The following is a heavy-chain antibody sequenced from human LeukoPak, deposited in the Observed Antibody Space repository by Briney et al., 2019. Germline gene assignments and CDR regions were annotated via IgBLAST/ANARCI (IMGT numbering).Heavy chain of an antibody. Sequence: ASVKVSCKASGYTFTDYYMHWVRQAPGQGLEGMGWVNPNSGDTNYVHKFQGRVTMTSDTSISTAYMDLSRVRSDDTAVYYCALLFSSTWYRFDSWGQGTLVTVSS. J-gene: IGHJ4*02. D-gene: IGHD6-13*01. V-gene: IGHV1-2*02. CDR2: VNPNSGDT. CDR3: ALLFSSTWYRFDS. CDR1: GYTFTDYY.